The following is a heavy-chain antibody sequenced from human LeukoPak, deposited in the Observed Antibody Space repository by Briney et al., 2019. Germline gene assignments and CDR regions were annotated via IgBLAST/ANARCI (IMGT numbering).Heavy chain of an antibody. CDR1: GFTLSSYS. D-gene: IGHD3-3*01. J-gene: IGHJ4*02. CDR3: ACGVDFSSGSKRGFDY. CDR2: MSSSSDSI. Sequence: PGGSLRLSCAASGFTLSSYSMNWVREAPGKGVEWVSYMSSSSDSIYYAESVKGRFNISRENAKRCMFLQMNRVRAEDRAIYYCACGVDFSSGSKRGFDYWGLGTLVTVSS. V-gene: IGHV3-48*01.